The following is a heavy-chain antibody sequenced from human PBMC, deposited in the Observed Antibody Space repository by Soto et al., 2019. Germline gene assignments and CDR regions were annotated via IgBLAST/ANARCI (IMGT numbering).Heavy chain of an antibody. CDR3: ARDRRTTGWFYFDY. D-gene: IGHD6-19*01. J-gene: IGHJ4*02. V-gene: IGHV4-59*11. CDR2: IYYNGSA. Sequence: QVQLQESGPGLVKPSGTLSLTCSVSGDSITTHFWNWIRQTQGKGLECIGDIYYNGSANYKPCHKTRVTISLATSGTQFPLRLRSVTAADTAVYFCARDRRTTGWFYFDYWGQGTLVTVSS. CDR1: GDSITTHF.